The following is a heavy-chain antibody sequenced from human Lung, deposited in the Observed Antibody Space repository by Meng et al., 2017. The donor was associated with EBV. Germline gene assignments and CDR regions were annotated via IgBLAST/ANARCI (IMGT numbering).Heavy chain of an antibody. V-gene: IGHV1-69*01. D-gene: IGHD6-6*01. Sequence: QVQLEQSGAGVKKPGSSVTVPCTTSGGTFSNYAAVWVRQGPGQGLGWLGGIIPLFGKSNYTQKFQGRLTITADESTSSAYMELTSLTSDDTAMYYCATLTGSSSSGSDFWGQGTLVTVSS. J-gene: IGHJ4*02. CDR3: ATLTGSSSSGSDF. CDR1: GGTFSNYA. CDR2: IIPLFGKS.